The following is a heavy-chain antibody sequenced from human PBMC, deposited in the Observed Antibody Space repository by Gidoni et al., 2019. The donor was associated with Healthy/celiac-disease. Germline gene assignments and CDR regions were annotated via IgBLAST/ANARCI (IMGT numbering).Heavy chain of an antibody. CDR3: ASERGYYYDSSGYLKNAHFDY. Sequence: AQPGGSLRLSCSASGFTFSRYSMNLVRQAPGKGLEWVSYISSSSSTIYYADSVKGRFTISRDNAKNSLYQQMNSLRDEDTAVYYCASERGYYYDSSGYLKNAHFDYWGQGTLVTVSS. V-gene: IGHV3-48*02. CDR1: GFTFSRYS. CDR2: ISSSSSTI. D-gene: IGHD3-22*01. J-gene: IGHJ4*02.